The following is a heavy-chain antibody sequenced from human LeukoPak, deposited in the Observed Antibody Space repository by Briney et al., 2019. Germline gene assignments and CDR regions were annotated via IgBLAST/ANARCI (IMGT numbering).Heavy chain of an antibody. V-gene: IGHV1-69*04. CDR1: GGTFSSYA. J-gene: IGHJ5*02. CDR3: ARWRYGSGSYYPNWFDP. D-gene: IGHD3-10*01. Sequence: EASVKVSCKASGGTFSSYAISWVREAPGQGLEWMGRIIPILGIANYAQKFQGRVTITTDESTSTAYMELSSLRSEDTAVYYCARWRYGSGSYYPNWFDPWGQGTLVTVSS. CDR2: IIPILGIA.